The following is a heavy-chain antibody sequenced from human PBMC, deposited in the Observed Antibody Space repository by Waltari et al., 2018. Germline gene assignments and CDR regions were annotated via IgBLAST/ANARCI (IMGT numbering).Heavy chain of an antibody. Sequence: QVQLQESGPGLVRPSETLSLTCDVSGYFINTGFFWGWGRQPPGKGFEWIGNIYYDGTHYSNPSLSHILMMSLDTAKNQFSLRLNFVDVADTAVYYCARQTLGYCTSAACRRLETWGQGILVTVSS. CDR1: GYFINTGFF. V-gene: IGHV4-38-2*01. D-gene: IGHD2-2*03. CDR3: ARQTLGYCTSAACRRLET. J-gene: IGHJ5*02. CDR2: IYYDGTH.